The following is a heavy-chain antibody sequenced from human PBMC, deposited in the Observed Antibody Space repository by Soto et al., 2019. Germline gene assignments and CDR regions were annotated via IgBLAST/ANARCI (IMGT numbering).Heavy chain of an antibody. CDR2: INPRDGTT. V-gene: IGHV1-46*01. Sequence: QVQVVQSGAEVKKPGASVKVWCKASGYIFSSYYMHWVRQAPGQGPEWMGVINPRDGTTSYAQKFQGRVTMTRDTSTSTVYMELSSLRSEDMALYYCARLAAATPPYYFDYWGQGALVTVSS. J-gene: IGHJ4*02. CDR1: GYIFSSYY. CDR3: ARLAAATPPYYFDY. D-gene: IGHD6-25*01.